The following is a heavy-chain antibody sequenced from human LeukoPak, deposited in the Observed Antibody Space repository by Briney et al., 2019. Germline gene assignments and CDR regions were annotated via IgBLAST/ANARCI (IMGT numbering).Heavy chain of an antibody. Sequence: SETLSLTCTVSGGFISSSSYYWGWIRQPPGKGLEWIGSIYYSGSTYYNPSLKSRVTISVDTSKYQFSLKLSSVTAADTAVYFCARGPYSYDSSGAFDIWGQGTMVTVSS. CDR2: IYYSGST. CDR3: ARGPYSYDSSGAFDI. CDR1: GGFISSSSYY. J-gene: IGHJ3*02. V-gene: IGHV4-39*07. D-gene: IGHD3-22*01.